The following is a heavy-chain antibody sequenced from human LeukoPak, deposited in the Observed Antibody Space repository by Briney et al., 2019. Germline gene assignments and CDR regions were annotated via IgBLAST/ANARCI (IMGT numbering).Heavy chain of an antibody. Sequence: QPGGSLRLSCAASGFTFSSYAMSWVRQAPGKGLEWVSAISGSGGSTYYADSVKGRFAISRDNSKNTLYLQMNSLRAEDTAVYYCSKRVNSGSYSFDYWGQGTVVTVSS. V-gene: IGHV3-23*01. CDR1: GFTFSSYA. CDR2: ISGSGGST. CDR3: SKRVNSGSYSFDY. D-gene: IGHD1-26*01. J-gene: IGHJ4*02.